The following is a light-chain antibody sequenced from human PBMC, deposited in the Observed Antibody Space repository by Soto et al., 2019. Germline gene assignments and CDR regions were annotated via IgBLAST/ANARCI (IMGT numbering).Light chain of an antibody. V-gene: IGKV3-11*01. J-gene: IGKJ4*01. Sequence: EIVLTQSPSTLSLSPGERATLSCRASQSVSVSYYLAWYQQKPGQAPRLLISDASKRATGIPARFSGSGSGTDFTLTISSLEPEDFAVYYCQQRSNWPLTFGGGTKVEIK. CDR1: QSVSVSYY. CDR3: QQRSNWPLT. CDR2: DAS.